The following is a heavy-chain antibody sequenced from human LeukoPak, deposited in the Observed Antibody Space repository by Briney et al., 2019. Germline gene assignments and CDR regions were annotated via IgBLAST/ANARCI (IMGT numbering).Heavy chain of an antibody. CDR3: AKDSFLYYYDSSGYPDY. CDR1: GFTFSSYG. CDR2: ISYDGSNK. D-gene: IGHD3-22*01. V-gene: IGHV3-30*18. Sequence: PGGSLRLSCAASGFTFSSYGMHWVRQAPGKGLEWVAVISYDGSNKYYADSVKGRFTISRDNSKNTLYLQMNSLRAEDTAVYYCAKDSFLYYYDSSGYPDYWGQGTLVTVSS. J-gene: IGHJ4*02.